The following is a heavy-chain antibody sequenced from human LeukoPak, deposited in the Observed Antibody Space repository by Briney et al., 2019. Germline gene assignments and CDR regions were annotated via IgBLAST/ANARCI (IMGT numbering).Heavy chain of an antibody. D-gene: IGHD3-22*01. J-gene: IGHJ4*02. Sequence: SETLSLTCPVSGGSLNSNTYYWGWTRQAPGKGLEWIGSMYYSGSTYYNQSLRSRVTISLDTSRNQFSLKLTSVTAADTAVCYCARHYYDSSGYYPWYFDYWGQGTLVTVSS. V-gene: IGHV4-39*01. CDR1: GGSLNSNTYY. CDR2: MYYSGST. CDR3: ARHYYDSSGYYPWYFDY.